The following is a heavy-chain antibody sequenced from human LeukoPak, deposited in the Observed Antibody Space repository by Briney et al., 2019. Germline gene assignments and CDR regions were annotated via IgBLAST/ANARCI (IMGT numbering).Heavy chain of an antibody. CDR1: GYTFTSYD. V-gene: IGHV1-8*03. D-gene: IGHD2-2*01. CDR3: ARFDSDQLHYFDY. J-gene: IGHJ4*02. Sequence: ASVKVSCKASGYTFTSYDINWVRQATGQGLEWMGWMNPNSGNTGYAQKFQGRVTITRNTSISTAYMELNSLRSEDTAVYYCARFDSDQLHYFDYWGQGTLVTVSS. CDR2: MNPNSGNT.